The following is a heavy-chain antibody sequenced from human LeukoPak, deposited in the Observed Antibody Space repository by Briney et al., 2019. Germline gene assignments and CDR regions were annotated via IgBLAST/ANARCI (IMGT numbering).Heavy chain of an antibody. D-gene: IGHD6-19*01. CDR2: ISSYNGNT. J-gene: IGHJ3*02. Sequence: ASVKVSCKASGYTFTSYGISWVRQAPGQGLEWMGWISSYNGNTNYAQKLHGRVTMSTDTSTGTAYMELRSLRSDDTAVYYCARRVAVARRDAFDIWDQGTMVTVSS. CDR3: ARRVAVARRDAFDI. V-gene: IGHV1-18*01. CDR1: GYTFTSYG.